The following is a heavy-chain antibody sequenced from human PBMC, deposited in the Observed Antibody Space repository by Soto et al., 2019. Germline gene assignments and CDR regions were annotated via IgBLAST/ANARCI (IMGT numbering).Heavy chain of an antibody. CDR2: ISSGIITI. Sequence: GGSLRLSCAASGFTFSGYTMNWVRQAPGKGLEWVSYISSGIITISYADSVKGRFTISRDNAKNSLYLQMNSLRVEDTAVYYCARVYSSSSFDYWGQGTLVTVSS. CDR1: GFTFSGYT. D-gene: IGHD6-6*01. J-gene: IGHJ4*02. CDR3: ARVYSSSSFDY. V-gene: IGHV3-48*01.